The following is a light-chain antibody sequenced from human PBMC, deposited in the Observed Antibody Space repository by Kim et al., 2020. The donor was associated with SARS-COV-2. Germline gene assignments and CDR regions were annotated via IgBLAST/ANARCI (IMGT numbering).Light chain of an antibody. CDR2: QDS. J-gene: IGLJ2*01. Sequence: SYELTQPPSVSVSPGQTASITCSGDKLGDKYACWYQQKPGQSPVLVIYQDSKRPSGIPERFSGSNSGNTATLTISGTQAIDEADYYCQAWDSSYVVFGAG. CDR3: QAWDSSYVV. CDR1: KLGDKY. V-gene: IGLV3-1*01.